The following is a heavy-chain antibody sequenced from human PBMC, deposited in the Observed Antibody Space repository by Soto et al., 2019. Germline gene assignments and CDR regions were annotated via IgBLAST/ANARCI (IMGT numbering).Heavy chain of an antibody. CDR3: ARGTTTSAFSVMDV. J-gene: IGHJ6*02. Sequence: QVQLVESGGGVVQPGRSLRLSCAASGFTFSYNALNWVRQAPGKGLEWVAVISYDGDNKYSAEAVKGRLTISRDNPKNTVSLQMNSLITEDTAMYFCARGTTTSAFSVMDVWGQETTVTVSS. CDR1: GFTFSYNA. V-gene: IGHV3-30-3*01. D-gene: IGHD1-1*01. CDR2: ISYDGDNK.